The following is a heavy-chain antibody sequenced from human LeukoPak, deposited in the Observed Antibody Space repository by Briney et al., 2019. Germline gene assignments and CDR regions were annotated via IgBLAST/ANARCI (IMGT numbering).Heavy chain of an antibody. CDR1: GGSISSNY. J-gene: IGHJ4*02. CDR3: ARDLG. CDR2: IYSGGST. Sequence: PSETLSLTCTVSGGSISSNYMSWARPAPGKGLEWVSVIYSGGSTYYADSVKGRFTISRDNSKNTLYLQMNSLRAEDTAVYYCARDLGWGQGTLVTVSS. V-gene: IGHV3-53*01.